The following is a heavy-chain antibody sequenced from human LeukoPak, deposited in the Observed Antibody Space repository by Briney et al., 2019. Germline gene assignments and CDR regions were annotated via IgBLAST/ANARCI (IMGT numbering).Heavy chain of an antibody. J-gene: IGHJ4*02. Sequence: SETLSLTCTVSGGSISSGSYYWSWIRQPAGKGLEWIGRIYTSGSTNYNPSLKSRVTISLDRSKNQFSLNLTSITAADTAVYYCAGQNVPTPHDYWGQGTQVTDSS. CDR2: IYTSGST. CDR3: AGQNVPTPHDY. D-gene: IGHD2-2*01. V-gene: IGHV4-61*02. CDR1: GGSISSGSYY.